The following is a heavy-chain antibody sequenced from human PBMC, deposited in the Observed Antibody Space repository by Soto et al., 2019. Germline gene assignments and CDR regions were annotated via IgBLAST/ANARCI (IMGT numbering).Heavy chain of an antibody. CDR2: INHSGST. V-gene: IGHV4-34*01. CDR3: ARGLPQYYDFWSGYIMSYYFDY. Sequence: SETLSLTCGVYGGSFSGYYWSWIRQPPGKGLEWIGEINHSGSTNYNPSLKSRVTISVDTSKNQFSLKLSSVTAADTAVYYCARGLPQYYDFWSGYIMSYYFDYWGQGTLVTVSS. CDR1: GGSFSGYY. J-gene: IGHJ4*02. D-gene: IGHD3-3*01.